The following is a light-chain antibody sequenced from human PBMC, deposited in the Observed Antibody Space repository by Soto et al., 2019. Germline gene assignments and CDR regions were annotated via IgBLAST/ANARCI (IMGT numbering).Light chain of an antibody. CDR1: QSVSSN. Sequence: EIVMTQSPATLSVSPGERATLSCRASQSVSSNLAWYQQKPGQAPRLLIYEASTRAPGIPARFSGSGSGTQFTLTISSLQSEDFAVYYCHQYNNRPPWTFGQGTEVEFK. V-gene: IGKV3-15*01. J-gene: IGKJ1*01. CDR3: HQYNNRPPWT. CDR2: EAS.